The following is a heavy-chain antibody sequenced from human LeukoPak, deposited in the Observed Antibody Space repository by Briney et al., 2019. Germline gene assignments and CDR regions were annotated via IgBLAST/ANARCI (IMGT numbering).Heavy chain of an antibody. CDR3: AKDHQYDFCSSTSCYTYFDY. CDR2: IRYDGSNK. D-gene: IGHD2-2*02. Sequence: PGGSLRLSCAASGFTFSSYGMHWVRQAPGKGLEWVAFIRYDGSNKYYADSVKGRFTISKDNSKNTLYLQMNSLRAEDTAVYYCAKDHQYDFCSSTSCYTYFDYWGQGTLVTVSS. J-gene: IGHJ4*02. V-gene: IGHV3-30*02. CDR1: GFTFSSYG.